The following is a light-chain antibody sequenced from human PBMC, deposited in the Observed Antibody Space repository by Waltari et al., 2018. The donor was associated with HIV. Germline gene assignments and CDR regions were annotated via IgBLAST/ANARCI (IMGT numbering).Light chain of an antibody. CDR1: SSDVGSCKF. J-gene: IGLJ3*02. Sequence: QSALTQPASVSGSPGQSIPISCTGTSSDVGSCKFVSWYQQHPGKAPKLLIYEGTKRPSGVSNRFSASKSGNTASLTISGLQAEDEADYYCCSCATPNTRVFGGGTKLTVL. CDR2: EGT. V-gene: IGLV2-23*01. CDR3: CSCATPNTRV.